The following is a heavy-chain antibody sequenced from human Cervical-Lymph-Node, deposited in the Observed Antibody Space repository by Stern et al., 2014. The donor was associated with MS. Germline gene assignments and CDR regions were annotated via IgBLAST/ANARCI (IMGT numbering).Heavy chain of an antibody. CDR3: ARHGGRSQLWFAREFDP. D-gene: IGHD3-10*01. CDR1: GDSFTSYW. CDR2: IYPGDSDT. J-gene: IGHJ5*02. Sequence: EVQLVQSGAEVRKPGESLKISCQDSGDSFTSYWFAWVRQLPGKGLECMGLIYPGDSDTRSSPSFQGRVTISADRSISTAYLQWTSLQASDTAIYYCARHGGRSQLWFAREFDPWGQGTLVTVSS. V-gene: IGHV5-51*01.